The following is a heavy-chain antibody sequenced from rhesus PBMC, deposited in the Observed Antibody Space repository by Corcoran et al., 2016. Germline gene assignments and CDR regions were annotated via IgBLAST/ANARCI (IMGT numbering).Heavy chain of an antibody. J-gene: IGHJ5-1*01. CDR1: GGSISGYY. D-gene: IGHD1-44*02. Sequence: QVQLQESGPGLVKPSETLSLTCTASGGSISGYYWSWLSQPQGKGLELIGNIDGNSAGTNYNPSLKSRVTISKDTSKNQFSLKLSSVTAADTAVYYCARGPDSGSIDVWGPGVLVTVSS. V-gene: IGHV4-81*01. CDR3: ARGPDSGSIDV. CDR2: IDGNSAGT.